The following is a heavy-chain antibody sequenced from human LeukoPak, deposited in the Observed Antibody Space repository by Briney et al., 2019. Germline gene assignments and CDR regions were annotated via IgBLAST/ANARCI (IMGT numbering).Heavy chain of an antibody. J-gene: IGHJ4*02. CDR2: SYYSGST. D-gene: IGHD3-22*01. Sequence: PSETLSLTCTVSGGSLSSSSYYWGWIRQPPGKGLEWIGSSYYSGSTYYNPSLKSRVTISVDTSKNQFSLKLSSVTAADTAVYYCARLTMIVVVITTGYFDYWGQGTLVTVSS. V-gene: IGHV4-39*01. CDR1: GGSLSSSSYY. CDR3: ARLTMIVVVITTGYFDY.